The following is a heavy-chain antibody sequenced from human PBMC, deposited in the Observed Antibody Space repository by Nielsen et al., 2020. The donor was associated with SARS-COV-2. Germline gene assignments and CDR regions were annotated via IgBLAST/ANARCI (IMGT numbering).Heavy chain of an antibody. CDR2: INHSGST. V-gene: IGHV4-34*01. CDR3: ARDGYSYGQGAFDI. Sequence: SETLSLTCAVYGGSFSGYYWSWIRQPPGKGLEWIGEINHSGSTNYNPSLKSRVTISVDTSKNQFSLKLSSVTAADTAVYYCARDGYSYGQGAFDIWGQGTMVTVSS. CDR1: GGSFSGYY. J-gene: IGHJ3*02. D-gene: IGHD5-18*01.